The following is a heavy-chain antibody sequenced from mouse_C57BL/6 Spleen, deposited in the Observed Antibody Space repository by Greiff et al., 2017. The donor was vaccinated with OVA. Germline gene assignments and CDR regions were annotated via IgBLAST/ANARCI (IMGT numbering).Heavy chain of an antibody. V-gene: IGHV1-22*01. CDR3: ASDGNYEAMDY. D-gene: IGHD2-1*01. CDR2: INPNNGGT. CDR1: GYTFTDYN. J-gene: IGHJ4*01. Sequence: EVQLQQSGPELVKPGASVKMSCKASGYTFTDYNMHWVKQSHGQSLEWIGYINPNNGGTSYNQKFTGKATLTEKKSSSTAYMELRSLTSEDSAVYYCASDGNYEAMDYWGQGTSVTVSS.